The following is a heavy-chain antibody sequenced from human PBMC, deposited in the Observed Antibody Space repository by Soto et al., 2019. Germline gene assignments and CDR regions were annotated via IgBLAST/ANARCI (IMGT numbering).Heavy chain of an antibody. CDR3: ARDDSSGYYDTSYGMDV. Sequence: SVKVSCKASGGTFSSYTISWVRQAPGQGLEWMGRIIPILGIANYAQKFQGRVTITADKSTSTAYMELSSLRSEDTAVYYCARDDSSGYYDTSYGMDVWGQGTLVTVSS. D-gene: IGHD3-22*01. CDR2: IIPILGIA. J-gene: IGHJ6*02. V-gene: IGHV1-69*02. CDR1: GGTFSSYT.